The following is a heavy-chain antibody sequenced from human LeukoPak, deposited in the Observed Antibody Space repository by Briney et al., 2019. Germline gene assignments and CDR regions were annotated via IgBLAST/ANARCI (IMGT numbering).Heavy chain of an antibody. CDR2: ISYDGSNK. Sequence: PGGSLRLSCAASGFTFSSYAMHWVRQAPGKGLEWVAVISYDGSNKYYADSVKGRFTISRDNSKNTLYLQMNSLRAEDTAVYYCARDPKYWFYQLLYWSNWFDPWGQGTLVTVSS. D-gene: IGHD2-2*02. CDR3: ARDPKYWFYQLLYWSNWFDP. J-gene: IGHJ5*02. V-gene: IGHV3-30-3*01. CDR1: GFTFSSYA.